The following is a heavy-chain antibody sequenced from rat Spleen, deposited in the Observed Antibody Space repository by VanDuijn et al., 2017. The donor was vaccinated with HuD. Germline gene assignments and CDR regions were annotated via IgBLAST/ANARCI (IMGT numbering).Heavy chain of an antibody. CDR2: ITNTGGGT. J-gene: IGHJ2*01. CDR3: TREDSMGTFDY. CDR1: GFTFSNYD. V-gene: IGHV5-31*01. D-gene: IGHD1-7*01. Sequence: EVQLVESGGGLVQPGRSLKLSCAASGFTFSNYDMAWVRQAPGKGLEWVASITNTGGGTYYPDSVMGRFTISRDNAKSILYLQMNSLRSEDTATYYCTREDSMGTFDYWGQGVMVTVSS.